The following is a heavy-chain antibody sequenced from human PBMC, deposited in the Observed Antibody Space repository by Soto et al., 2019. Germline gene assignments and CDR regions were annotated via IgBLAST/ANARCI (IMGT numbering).Heavy chain of an antibody. Sequence: SETLSLTCTVSGGSISSSSYYWGWIRQPPGKGLEWIGSIYYSGSTYYNPSLKSRVTISVDTSKNQFSLKLSSVTAADTAVYYCASQDATSTVTTRVYYYYYGMDVWGQGTTVTVSS. CDR1: GGSISSSSYY. CDR3: ASQDATSTVTTRVYYYYYGMDV. CDR2: IYYSGST. J-gene: IGHJ6*02. V-gene: IGHV4-39*01. D-gene: IGHD4-17*01.